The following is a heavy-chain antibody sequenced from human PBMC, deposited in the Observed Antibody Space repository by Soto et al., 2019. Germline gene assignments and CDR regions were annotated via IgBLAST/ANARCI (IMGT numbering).Heavy chain of an antibody. CDR2: IYPSGMP. Sequence: PSETLSLTCTVSGGSISNAAYSWSWIRQPPGKGLEWIGYIYPSGMPFYNPSLRSRVTISIDRSNDQFSLNLKSVTAADTAVYYCARQYHYYYDSSCYYYHRMEVWGQGTTATVPS. V-gene: IGHV4-30-2*01. CDR1: GGSISNAAYS. CDR3: ARQYHYYYDSSCYYYHRMEV. J-gene: IGHJ6*02. D-gene: IGHD3-22*01.